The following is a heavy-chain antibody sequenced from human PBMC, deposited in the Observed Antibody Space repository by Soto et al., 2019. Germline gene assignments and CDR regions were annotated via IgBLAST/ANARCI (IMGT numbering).Heavy chain of an antibody. Sequence: QVQLQESGPGLVKPSGTLSLTCAVSGGSISSSNWWSWVRQPPGKGLEWIGESYHSGSTYYNPSLTSRGTISVDTSKNQFSLTLRSVTAADTAVYYCARIVGGYYYGMDVWGQGTTVTVSS. CDR3: ARIVGGYYYGMDV. J-gene: IGHJ6*02. D-gene: IGHD3-22*01. V-gene: IGHV4-4*02. CDR1: GGSISSSNW. CDR2: SYHSGST.